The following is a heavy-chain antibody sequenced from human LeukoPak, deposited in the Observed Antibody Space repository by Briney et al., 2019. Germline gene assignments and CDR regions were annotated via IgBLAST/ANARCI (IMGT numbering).Heavy chain of an antibody. V-gene: IGHV3-7*05. CDR2: IHQDAGEK. J-gene: IGHJ4*02. CDR3: ASSKDHYCRY. Sequence: PGGSLRLSCAASGFTFSDSWMTWVRQTPGKGLQWVASIHQDAGEKQYLDSVRGRFTISRDNAKSSLYLQMNSLTVDDTGIYYCASSKDHYCRYWGQGTPVTVSS. CDR1: GFTFSDSW.